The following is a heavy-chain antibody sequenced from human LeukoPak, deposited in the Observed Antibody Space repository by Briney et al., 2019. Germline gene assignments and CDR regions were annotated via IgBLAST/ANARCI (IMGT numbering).Heavy chain of an antibody. CDR3: ARGRSNYYGMDV. V-gene: IGHV4-59*01. D-gene: IGHD1-26*01. Sequence: PSETLSLTCSVSDGSINSYYWNWLRRPPGKGLEWIGYIYYNGNTNYSPSLKSRVTMSVDTSKNLFSLKVSSVTAADTAVYYCARGRSNYYGMDVWGQGTTVTVSS. CDR1: DGSINSYY. CDR2: IYYNGNT. J-gene: IGHJ6*02.